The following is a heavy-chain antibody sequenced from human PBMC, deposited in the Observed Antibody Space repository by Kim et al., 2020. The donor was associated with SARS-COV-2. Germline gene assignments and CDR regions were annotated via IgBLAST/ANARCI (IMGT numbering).Heavy chain of an antibody. CDR2: ISGSGGST. V-gene: IGHV3-23*01. CDR3: AKGPMAMIVVVITEIDY. CDR1: GFTFSSYA. J-gene: IGHJ4*02. D-gene: IGHD3-22*01. Sequence: GGSLRLSCAASGFTFSSYAMSWVRQAPGKGLEWVSVISGSGGSTYYADSVKGRFTISRDNSKNTLYLQMNSLRAEDTAVYYCAKGPMAMIVVVITEIDYRGQGTLVTVSS.